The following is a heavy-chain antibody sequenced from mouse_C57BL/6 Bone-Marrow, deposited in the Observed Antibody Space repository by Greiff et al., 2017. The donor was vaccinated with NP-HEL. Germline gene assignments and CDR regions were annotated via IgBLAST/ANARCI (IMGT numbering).Heavy chain of an antibody. V-gene: IGHV5-6*01. CDR2: ISSGGSYT. D-gene: IGHD1-1*02. J-gene: IGHJ3*01. CDR1: GFTFSSYG. Sequence: EVKLMESGGDLVKPGGSLKLSCAASGFTFSSYGMSWVRQTPDKRLEWVATISSGGSYTYYPDSVKGRFTISRDNAKNTLYLQMSSLKSEDTAMYYCARLWSAWFAYWGQGTLVTVSA. CDR3: ARLWSAWFAY.